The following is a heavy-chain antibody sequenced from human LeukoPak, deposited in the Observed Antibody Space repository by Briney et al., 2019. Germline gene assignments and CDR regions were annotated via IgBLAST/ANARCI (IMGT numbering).Heavy chain of an antibody. CDR3: TTRRQDGW. D-gene: IGHD2-15*01. Sequence: GGSLRLSCAVSGITLSNYAMSWVRQAPGKGLEWVGRIKSKSDGGTIDYAAPVKGRFTISRDDSRNTLYLQMTSLKTEDTAVYYCTTRRQDGWWGQGTLVTVS. V-gene: IGHV3-15*01. J-gene: IGHJ4*02. CDR2: IKSKSDGGTI. CDR1: GITLSNYA.